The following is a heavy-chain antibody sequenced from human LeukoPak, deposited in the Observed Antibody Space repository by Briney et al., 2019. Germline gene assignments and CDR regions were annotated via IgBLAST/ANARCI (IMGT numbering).Heavy chain of an antibody. CDR1: GGSISSYY. V-gene: IGHV4-59*01. Sequence: SETLSLXCTVSGGSISSYYWSWIRQPPGKGLEWIGYIYYSGSANYNPSLKSRVTISVDTSKNQFSLKLSSVTAADTAVYYCARGVVVVPAATNWFDPWGQGTLVTVSS. J-gene: IGHJ5*02. CDR3: ARGVVVVPAATNWFDP. D-gene: IGHD2-2*01. CDR2: IYYSGSA.